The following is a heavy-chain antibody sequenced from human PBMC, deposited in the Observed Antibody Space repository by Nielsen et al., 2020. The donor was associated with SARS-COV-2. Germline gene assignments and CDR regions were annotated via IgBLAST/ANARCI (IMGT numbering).Heavy chain of an antibody. J-gene: IGHJ4*02. D-gene: IGHD3-22*01. CDR2: INWNGGSI. V-gene: IGHV3-20*04. CDR1: GFTFDYYG. CDR3: AQGDYYDSSGYSY. Sequence: GESLKISCASSGFTFDYYGISWVSQAPVKGLEWVSGINWNGGSIGYADSVKGRFTISRDNAKNSLYLQMNSLRAEDTALYYCAQGDYYDSSGYSYWGQGTLVTVSS.